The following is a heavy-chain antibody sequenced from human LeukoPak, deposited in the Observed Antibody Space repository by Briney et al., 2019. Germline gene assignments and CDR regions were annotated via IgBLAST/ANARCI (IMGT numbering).Heavy chain of an antibody. V-gene: IGHV4-59*01. CDR1: GGSISSDY. Sequence: TSETLSLTCTVSGGSISSDYWSWIRQPPGKGLEWIGYIYYRGSTNYNPSLKSRVTISVDTSKNQFSLKLSSVTAADTAVHYCARGLYNGQLVFSSWGQGTLVTVSS. CDR3: ARGLYNGQLVFSS. CDR2: IYYRGST. J-gene: IGHJ4*02. D-gene: IGHD6-6*01.